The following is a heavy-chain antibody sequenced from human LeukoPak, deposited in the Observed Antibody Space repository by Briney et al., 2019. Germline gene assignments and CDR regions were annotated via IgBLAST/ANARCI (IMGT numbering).Heavy chain of an antibody. CDR1: GFPFSSFG. CDR3: AKGHSSSWSFFDY. CDR2: IVYDGSSK. V-gene: IGHV3-30*18. J-gene: IGHJ4*02. Sequence: GGSLRLSCAASGFPFSSFGVHWVRQAPGKGLEWVAVIVYDGSSKYYSDSVKGRFTISRDNYKNMLYPQMDSLRTEDTAVYYCAKGHSSSWSFFDYWGQGTLVTVSS. D-gene: IGHD6-13*01.